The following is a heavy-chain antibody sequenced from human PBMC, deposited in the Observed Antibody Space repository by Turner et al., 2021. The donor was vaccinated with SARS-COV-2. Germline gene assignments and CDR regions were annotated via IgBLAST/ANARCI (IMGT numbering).Heavy chain of an antibody. V-gene: IGHV3-53*01. CDR3: ARGYSSGWYQSGAFDI. CDR1: GFTVSSNY. J-gene: IGHJ3*02. CDR2: IYSGGST. D-gene: IGHD6-19*01. Sequence: EVQLVESGGGLIQPGGSLRLSFAASGFTVSSNYMSWVRQAPGKGLEWVAVIYSGGSTYYADSVKGRFTISRDNSKNTLYLQMNSLRAEDTAGYYCARGYSSGWYQSGAFDIWGQGTMVTVSS.